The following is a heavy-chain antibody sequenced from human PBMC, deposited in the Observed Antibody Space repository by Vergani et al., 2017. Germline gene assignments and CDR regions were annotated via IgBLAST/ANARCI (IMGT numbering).Heavy chain of an antibody. CDR1: GYIFKNYY. CDR2: LNPTTGHT. CDR3: ARSIGYCAGATCRAYYFDH. Sequence: VQLVQSGAEVRKPGASVTVSCTASGYIFKNYYIHWLRQAPGQAFEWMGILNPTTGHTTSAQKFMGRVDMTRDPSTDTSTRTVQMTLSSLRSEDTAVYYSARSIGYCAGATCRAYYFDHWGQGTRVTVSS. V-gene: IGHV1-46*02. J-gene: IGHJ5*02. D-gene: IGHD2-21*01.